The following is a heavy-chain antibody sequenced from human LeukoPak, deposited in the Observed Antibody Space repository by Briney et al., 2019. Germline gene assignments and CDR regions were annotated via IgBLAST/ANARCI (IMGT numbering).Heavy chain of an antibody. CDR3: ARYSSSWYGTGMFDP. CDR1: GYTFTSYG. V-gene: IGHV1-18*01. J-gene: IGHJ5*02. Sequence: GASVKVSCTASGYTFTSYGISWVRQAPGQGLEWMGWISAYNGNTNYAQKLQGRVTMTTDTSTSTAYMELRSLRSDDTAVYYCARYSSSWYGTGMFDPWGQGTLVTVSS. D-gene: IGHD6-13*01. CDR2: ISAYNGNT.